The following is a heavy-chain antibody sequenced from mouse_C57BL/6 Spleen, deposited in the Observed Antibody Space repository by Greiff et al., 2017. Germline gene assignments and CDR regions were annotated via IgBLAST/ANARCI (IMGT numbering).Heavy chain of an antibody. CDR3: ARGYDGYYVFDY. D-gene: IGHD2-3*01. Sequence: VKLMESGAELVKPGASVKMSCKASGYTFTTYPIEWMKQNHGKSLEWIGNFHPYNDDTKYNEKFKGKATLTVEKSSSTVYLELSRLTSDDSAVYYCARGYDGYYVFDYWGQGTTLTVSS. CDR1: GYTFTTYP. V-gene: IGHV1-47*01. CDR2: FHPYNDDT. J-gene: IGHJ2*01.